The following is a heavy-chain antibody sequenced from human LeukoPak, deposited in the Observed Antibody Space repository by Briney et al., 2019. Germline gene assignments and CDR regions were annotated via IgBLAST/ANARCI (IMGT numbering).Heavy chain of an antibody. D-gene: IGHD2-2*01. V-gene: IGHV4-59*01. Sequence: SETLSLTCTVSSGSISSYYWTWIRQPPGKGLEWIGNIYYSGSTKYNPSLKSRVTISVDTSKNQFSLKLSSVTAADTAVYYCARVKKGLGTSFDYWGQGTLVTVSS. CDR1: SGSISSYY. CDR3: ARVKKGLGTSFDY. CDR2: IYYSGST. J-gene: IGHJ4*02.